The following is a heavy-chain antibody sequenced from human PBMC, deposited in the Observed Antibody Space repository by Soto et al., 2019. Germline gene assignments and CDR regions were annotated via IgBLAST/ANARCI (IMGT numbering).Heavy chain of an antibody. CDR3: ARDDDAGAVAPDV. CDR1: GYTFTNYG. J-gene: IGHJ6*02. D-gene: IGHD6-19*01. CDR2: ISGFNGKT. V-gene: IGHV1-18*01. Sequence: QVQLVQSGAEVRKPGASVKVSCKASGYTFTNYGIRWVRQAPGQGLEWMGWISGFNGKTTYAQTLQGRFTMTADTSTVTAYMELSSLRSDDTTRYYCARDDDAGAVAPDVWGQGTPVTVSS.